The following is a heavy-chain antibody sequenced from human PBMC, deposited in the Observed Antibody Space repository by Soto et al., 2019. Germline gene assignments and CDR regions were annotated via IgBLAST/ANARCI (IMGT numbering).Heavy chain of an antibody. CDR2: ISGSGGST. CDR1: GFTFRSYA. V-gene: IGHV3-23*01. J-gene: IGHJ4*02. D-gene: IGHD3-22*01. CDR3: AKYYYDSSGYDNFDY. Sequence: PGGSLILSCAASGFTFRSYAMSWVRQAPGKGLEWVSAISGSGGSTYYADSVKGRFTISRDNSKNTLYLQMNSLRAEDTAVYYCAKYYYDSSGYDNFDYWGQGTLVTVSS.